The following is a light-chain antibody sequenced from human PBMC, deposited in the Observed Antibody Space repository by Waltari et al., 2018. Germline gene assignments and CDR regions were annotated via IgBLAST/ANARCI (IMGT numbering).Light chain of an antibody. CDR2: TNT. CDR3: ALWDDSLNGVV. CDR1: YSTMGLHS. J-gene: IGLJ2*01. Sequence: QSVLTQPPSASGNPVQRVTIPGSGTYSTMGLHSATWFQHLPGTAPQRLIHTNTQRPAGVPGRFSGSKSGTSASLAISGLQSEDEGDYYCALWDDSLNGVVFGGGTKLTVL. V-gene: IGLV1-44*01.